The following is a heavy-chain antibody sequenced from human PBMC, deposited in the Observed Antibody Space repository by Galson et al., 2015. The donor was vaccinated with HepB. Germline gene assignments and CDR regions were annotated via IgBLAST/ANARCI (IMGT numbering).Heavy chain of an antibody. CDR1: GFTFSSYG. CDR2: ISYDGSNK. J-gene: IGHJ2*01. D-gene: IGHD6-13*01. V-gene: IGHV3-30*18. Sequence: SLRLSCAASGFTFSSYGMHWVRQAPGKGLEWVAVISYDGSNKYYADSVKGRFTISRDNSKNTLYLQMNSLRAEDTAVYYCAKVGAAAPRPNPYWYFDLWGRGTLVTVSS. CDR3: AKVGAAAPRPNPYWYFDL.